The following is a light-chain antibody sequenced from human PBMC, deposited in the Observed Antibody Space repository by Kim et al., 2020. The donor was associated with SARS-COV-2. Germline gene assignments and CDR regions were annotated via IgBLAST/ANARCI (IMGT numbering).Light chain of an antibody. V-gene: IGLV10-54*01. J-gene: IGLJ3*02. Sequence: QTATGTCSGSSDNVRYQGAAWLQQHQGHPPKLLSYRNNNRPSGISERFSASRSGNTASLTISGLQPEDEADYYCSAWDRSVNAWVFGGGTQLTVL. CDR1: SDNVRYQG. CDR2: RNN. CDR3: SAWDRSVNAWV.